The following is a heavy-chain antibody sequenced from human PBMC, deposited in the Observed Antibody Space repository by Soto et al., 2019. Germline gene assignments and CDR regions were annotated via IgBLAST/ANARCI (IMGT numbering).Heavy chain of an antibody. CDR1: GFTVTSNY. CDR2: IPVAGTA. CDR3: ARAVRSGYNYYYYNGMDV. D-gene: IGHD5-12*01. V-gene: IGHV3-53*01. Sequence: GGSLRLSCAASGFTVTSNYITWVRQATGKGLEWVSVIPVAGTAHYAESVKGRVTVTRDKSENTVYLQMDSLRAEDTAVYYCARAVRSGYNYYYYNGMDVWGQGTTVTVSS. J-gene: IGHJ6*02.